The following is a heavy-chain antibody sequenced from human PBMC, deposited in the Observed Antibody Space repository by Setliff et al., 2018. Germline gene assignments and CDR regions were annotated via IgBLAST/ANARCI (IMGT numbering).Heavy chain of an antibody. J-gene: IGHJ4*02. D-gene: IGHD3-10*01. CDR3: ATDLAIRGVQFDY. CDR2: IILIFDRT. Sequence: ASVKVSCKASGGTFGDYGITWVRQAPGQGLEWMGGIILIFDRTKYAQKFQGRVTITADKSTSTAYMELSSLTSEDTAVYYCATDLAIRGVQFDYWGRGTLVTVSS. V-gene: IGHV1-69*06. CDR1: GGTFGDYG.